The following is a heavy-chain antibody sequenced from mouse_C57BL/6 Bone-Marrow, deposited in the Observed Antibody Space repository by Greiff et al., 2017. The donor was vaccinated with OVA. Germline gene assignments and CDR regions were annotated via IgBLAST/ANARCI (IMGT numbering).Heavy chain of an antibody. Sequence: QVQLQQPGTELVKPGASVKLSCKASGYTFTSYWMHWVKQRPGQGLEWIGNINPSNGGTNYNEQFKSKATLTVDKSSSTAYMQLSSLTSEDSAVYYCARRGRSRILLRSLAMDYWGTGTSVTVSS. CDR1: GYTFTSYW. CDR2: INPSNGGT. D-gene: IGHD1-1*01. CDR3: ARRGRSRILLRSLAMDY. V-gene: IGHV1-53*01. J-gene: IGHJ4*01.